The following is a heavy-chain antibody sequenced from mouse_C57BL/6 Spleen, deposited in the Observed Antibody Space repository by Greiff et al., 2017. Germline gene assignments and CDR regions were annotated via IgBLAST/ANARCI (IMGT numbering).Heavy chain of an antibody. CDR2: ISSGSSTI. V-gene: IGHV5-17*01. CDR1: GFTFSDYG. D-gene: IGHD2-5*01. CDR3: ARGDSNYWYFDV. Sequence: EVKVVESGGGLVKPGGSLKLSCAASGFTFSDYGMHWVRQAPEKGLEWVAYISSGSSTIYYADTVKGRFTISRDNAKNTLFLQMTSLRSEDTAMYYCARGDSNYWYFDVWGTGTTVTVSS. J-gene: IGHJ1*03.